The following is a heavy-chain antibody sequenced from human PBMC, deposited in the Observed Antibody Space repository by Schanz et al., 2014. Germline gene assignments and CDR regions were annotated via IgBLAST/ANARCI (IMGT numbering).Heavy chain of an antibody. CDR2: IYSDGRT. Sequence: EVQLVESGGGLIQPGGSLRLSCVASGFTVSSNYMSWVRQAPGKGLEWVSVIYSDGRTYYGDSVKGRFTISRDNSKNTLYLQMSSLRAEDTAVYYCAKVWGSDYFYPFDYWGQGTLVTVSS. D-gene: IGHD3-22*01. J-gene: IGHJ4*02. CDR1: GFTVSSNY. V-gene: IGHV3-53*01. CDR3: AKVWGSDYFYPFDY.